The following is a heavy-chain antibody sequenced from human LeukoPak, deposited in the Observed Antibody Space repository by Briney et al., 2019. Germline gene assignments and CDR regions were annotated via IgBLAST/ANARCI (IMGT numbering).Heavy chain of an antibody. V-gene: IGHV4-34*01. CDR2: IYESGTT. J-gene: IGHJ4*02. CDR1: XXXLXSXY. D-gene: IGHD2-15*01. CDR3: ARGAWATRLGS. Sequence: PSETLXXXXAXXXXXLXSXYXSWVRQPPGXXLEWIGEIYESGTTEHNPSLKSRVTISMVPSKQQFSLSLSSVTAADTAGYYCARGAWATRLGSWGLGTPVIVSS.